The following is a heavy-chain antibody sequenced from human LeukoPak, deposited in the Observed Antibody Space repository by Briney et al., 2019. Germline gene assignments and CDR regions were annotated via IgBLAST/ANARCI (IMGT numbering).Heavy chain of an antibody. CDR2: ISSSSSYI. Sequence: GGSLRLSCAASGFTFSSYSMNWVHQAPGKGLEWVSSISSSSSYIYYADSVKGRFTISRDNAKNSLYLQMNSLRAEDTAVYYCARDQYDYVWGSYRSSFDYWGQGTLVTVSS. CDR3: ARDQYDYVWGSYRSSFDY. V-gene: IGHV3-21*01. CDR1: GFTFSSYS. D-gene: IGHD3-16*02. J-gene: IGHJ4*02.